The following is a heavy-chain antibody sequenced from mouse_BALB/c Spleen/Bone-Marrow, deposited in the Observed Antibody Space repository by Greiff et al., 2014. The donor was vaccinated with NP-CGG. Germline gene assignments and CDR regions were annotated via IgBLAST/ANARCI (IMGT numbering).Heavy chain of an antibody. CDR3: ARVWLLSWLAY. V-gene: IGHV1S29*02. Sequence: EVQLQQSXPGMGKPGASVKIYCKASGYTFSDYNMHWVKQSHGKSLEWIGNIYPYNGGTGYNQKFKRKATLTVDNSSSTAYVELRSLTSEDSAVYHCARVWLLSWLAYWRQASLVPFPA. CDR1: GYTFSDYN. D-gene: IGHD2-3*01. CDR2: IYPYNGGT. J-gene: IGHJ3*01.